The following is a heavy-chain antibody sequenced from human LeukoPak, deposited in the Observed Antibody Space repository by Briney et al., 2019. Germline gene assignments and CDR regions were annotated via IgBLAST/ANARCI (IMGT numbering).Heavy chain of an antibody. Sequence: GEPLKISCKGSGYSFSRYWIGWVRQMPGKGLEWMGIIFPGDSDTRYNPSFQGQVTISADNSISTAYLQWSSLKASDTAMYYCARHAGGGSSGYYYDYWGQGTLVTVSS. CDR1: GYSFSRYW. V-gene: IGHV5-51*01. J-gene: IGHJ4*02. CDR3: ARHAGGGSSGYYYDY. CDR2: IFPGDSDT. D-gene: IGHD3-22*01.